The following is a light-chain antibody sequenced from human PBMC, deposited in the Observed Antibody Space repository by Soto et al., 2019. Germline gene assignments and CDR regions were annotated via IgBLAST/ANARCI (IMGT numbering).Light chain of an antibody. V-gene: IGKV3-20*01. CDR2: DAS. J-gene: IGKJ1*01. CDR3: HQYGRSPPT. Sequence: EIVLTQSPGTLSLSPGERATLSCRASQGVSSNYLAWYQQKPGQAPRLLIYDASSRANGIPDRLSGSGSGTDFTLTISRLEPEDFAVYYCHQYGRSPPTFGQGTRVQIK. CDR1: QGVSSNY.